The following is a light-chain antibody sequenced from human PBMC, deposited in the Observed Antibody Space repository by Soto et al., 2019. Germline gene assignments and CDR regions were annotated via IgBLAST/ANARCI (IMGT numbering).Light chain of an antibody. Sequence: DIQMTQSPSFLSASVGDRVTITCRASQSIGKHLNWYQQKPGKAPKFLVYGVSKLQSGVPSRFTGSGSGTDFTLTVNDLQPEDFATYYCQQIYSSPTTFGQGTRLEIK. CDR3: QQIYSSPTT. J-gene: IGKJ5*01. CDR1: QSIGKH. V-gene: IGKV1-39*01. CDR2: GVS.